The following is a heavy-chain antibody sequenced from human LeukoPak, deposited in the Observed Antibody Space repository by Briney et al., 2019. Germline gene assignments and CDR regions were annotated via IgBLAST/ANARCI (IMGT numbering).Heavy chain of an antibody. CDR2: IIPIFGTA. V-gene: IGHV1-69*13. CDR1: GGTFSSYA. D-gene: IGHD3-22*01. J-gene: IGHJ3*02. CDR3: ARHGQRRRYYDSKQAFDI. Sequence: VASVKVSCKASGGTFSSYAISWVRQAPGQGLEWMGGIIPIFGTANYAQKFQGRVTITADESTSTAYMELSSLRSEDTAVYYCARHGQRRRYYDSKQAFDIWSQGTMVTVSS.